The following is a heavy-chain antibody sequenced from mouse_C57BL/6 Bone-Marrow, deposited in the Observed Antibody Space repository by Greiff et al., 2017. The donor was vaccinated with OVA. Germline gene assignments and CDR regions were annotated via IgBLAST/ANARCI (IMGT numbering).Heavy chain of an antibody. CDR3: ARWEWLLRDYAMDY. V-gene: IGHV1-81*01. CDR2: IYPRSGNT. Sequence: QVHVKQSGAELARPGASVKLSCKASGYTFTSYGISWVKQRSGQGLEWIGEIYPRSGNTYYNEKFKGKATLTADKSSSTAYMELRSLTSEDSAVYVCARWEWLLRDYAMDYWGQGTSVTVSS. CDR1: GYTFTSYG. J-gene: IGHJ4*01. D-gene: IGHD2-3*01.